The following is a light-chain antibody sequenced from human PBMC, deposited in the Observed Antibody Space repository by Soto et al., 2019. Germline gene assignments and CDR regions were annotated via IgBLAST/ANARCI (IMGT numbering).Light chain of an antibody. V-gene: IGKV3-20*01. CDR2: GAS. CDR1: QSVTSNF. Sequence: EIVFAQSPGTLSLSPGGRATLSCRASQSVTSNFLAWYQQKPGQGPRLLIYGASSRATSIPDRFSGSGSGTDFTLTISRLEPEDFAVYYCQQYGSSLPWTFGQGTKV. J-gene: IGKJ1*01. CDR3: QQYGSSLPWT.